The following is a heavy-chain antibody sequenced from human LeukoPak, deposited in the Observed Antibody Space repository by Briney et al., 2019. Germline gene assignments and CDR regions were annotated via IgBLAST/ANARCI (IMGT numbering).Heavy chain of an antibody. CDR1: GDSVSSNSAA. CDR2: TYYRSKWYN. CDR3: ARDLVGYCSGGSCYPTVDH. V-gene: IGHV6-1*01. Sequence: SQTLSLTCAISGDSVSSNSAAWNWIRQSPSRGLEWLGRTYYRSKWYNDYAVSVKSRITINPDTSKNQFSLQLNSVTPEDTAVYYCARDLVGYCSGGSCYPTVDHWGQGTLVTVSS. J-gene: IGHJ4*02. D-gene: IGHD2-15*01.